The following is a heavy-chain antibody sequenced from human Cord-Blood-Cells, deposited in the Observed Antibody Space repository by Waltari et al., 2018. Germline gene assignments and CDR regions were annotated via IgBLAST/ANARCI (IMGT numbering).Heavy chain of an antibody. D-gene: IGHD2-2*02. V-gene: IGHV4-4*07. J-gene: IGHJ4*02. CDR2: ST. CDR3: AREPFPYKRYCSSTSCYRLIDY. Sequence: STNYNPSLKSRVTMSVDTSKNQFSLKLSSVTAADTAVYYCAREPFPYKRYCSSTSCYRLIDYWGQGTLVTVSS.